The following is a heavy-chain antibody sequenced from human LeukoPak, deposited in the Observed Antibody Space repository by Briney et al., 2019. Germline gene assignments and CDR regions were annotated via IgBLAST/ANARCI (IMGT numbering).Heavy chain of an antibody. J-gene: IGHJ6*03. CDR3: AKNSGSYWRSYYYYMDV. Sequence: PSETLSLTCTVSGGSISSSSYYWGWLRQPPGKGLEWIGSIYYSGSTYYNPSLKSRVTISVDTSKNQFSLKLSSVTAADTAVYYCAKNSGSYWRSYYYYMDVWGKGTTVTVSS. D-gene: IGHD1-26*01. CDR2: IYYSGST. V-gene: IGHV4-39*01. CDR1: GGSISSSSYY.